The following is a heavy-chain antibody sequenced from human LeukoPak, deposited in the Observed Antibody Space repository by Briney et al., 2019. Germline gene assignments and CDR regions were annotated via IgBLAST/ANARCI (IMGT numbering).Heavy chain of an antibody. CDR2: IYYSGST. D-gene: IGHD2-15*01. Sequence: SETLSLTCTVSGGSISSYYWSWIRQPPGKGLEWIGYIYYSGSTNYNPSLKSRVTISVDTSKNQFSLKLSSVTAADTAMYYCAREVGNYGMDVWGQGTTVTVSS. J-gene: IGHJ6*02. V-gene: IGHV4-59*12. CDR3: AREVGNYGMDV. CDR1: GGSISSYY.